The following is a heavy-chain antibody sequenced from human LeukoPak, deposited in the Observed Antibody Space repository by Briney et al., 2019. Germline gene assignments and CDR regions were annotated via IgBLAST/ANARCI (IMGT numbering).Heavy chain of an antibody. CDR3: ARESYYYGSGSYTH. CDR1: GGSFSGYY. CDR2: IYHSGST. J-gene: IGHJ4*02. V-gene: IGHV4-34*01. D-gene: IGHD3-10*01. Sequence: SETLSLTCAVYGGSFSGYYWSWLRQPPGKGLEWIGEIYHSGSTNYNPSLKSRVTISVDRSKNQFSLKLSSVTAADTAVYYCARESYYYGSGSYTHWGQGTLVTVSS.